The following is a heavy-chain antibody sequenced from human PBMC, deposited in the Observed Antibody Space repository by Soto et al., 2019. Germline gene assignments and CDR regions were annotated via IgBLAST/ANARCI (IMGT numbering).Heavy chain of an antibody. Sequence: QVQLQESGPGLVKPSQTLSLTCTVSGGSISSGDYYWSWIRQHPGKGLEWIGYIYYSGSTHYNPSLKSRVTMSVDTPENQFSLKLSSLTAADTAVDYCARGRYSSSSNWFDPWGQGTLVTVSS. CDR2: IYYSGST. D-gene: IGHD6-6*01. J-gene: IGHJ5*02. CDR1: GGSISSGDYY. V-gene: IGHV4-31*03. CDR3: ARGRYSSSSNWFDP.